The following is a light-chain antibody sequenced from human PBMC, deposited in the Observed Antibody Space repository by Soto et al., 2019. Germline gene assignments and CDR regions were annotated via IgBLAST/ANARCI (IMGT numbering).Light chain of an antibody. CDR2: DAS. J-gene: IGKJ4*01. CDR3: QQRSNWPLT. Sequence: EMVVTQSPSPLSLSPGLRATLSCRASQSVSSYLAWYQQKPGQAPRLLIYDASNRATGIPARFSGSGSGTDFTLTISSLEPEDFAVYYCQQRSNWPLTFGGGTKVDIK. CDR1: QSVSSY. V-gene: IGKV3-11*01.